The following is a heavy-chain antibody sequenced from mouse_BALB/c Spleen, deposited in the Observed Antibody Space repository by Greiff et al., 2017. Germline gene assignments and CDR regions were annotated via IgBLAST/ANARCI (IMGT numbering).Heavy chain of an antibody. V-gene: IGHV5-4*02. J-gene: IGHJ4*01. CDR1: GFTFSDYY. Sequence: EVKLVESGGGLVKPGGSLKLSCAASGFTFSDYYMYWVRQTPEKRLEWVATISDGGSYTYYPDSVKGRFTISRDNAKNNLYLQMSSLKSEDTAMYYCARDLFYYGNYSAMDDWGQGTSVTVSS. D-gene: IGHD2-1*01. CDR2: ISDGGSYT. CDR3: ARDLFYYGNYSAMDD.